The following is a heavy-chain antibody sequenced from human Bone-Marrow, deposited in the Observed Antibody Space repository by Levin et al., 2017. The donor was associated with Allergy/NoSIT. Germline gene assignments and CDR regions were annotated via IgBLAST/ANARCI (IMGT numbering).Heavy chain of an antibody. D-gene: IGHD2/OR15-2a*01. V-gene: IGHV5-51*01. J-gene: IGHJ6*02. CDR1: GYEFPNYW. CDR2: IYPGDSDT. Sequence: LGESLKISCKASGYEFPNYWIAWLRQMPGKGPEYMGIIYPGDSDTKYLPAFQGQVTISADKSTNTAYLQWDSLKASDTAIYFCARQVTTTDFKYYMDVWGPGTTVTVSS. CDR3: ARQVTTTDFKYYMDV.